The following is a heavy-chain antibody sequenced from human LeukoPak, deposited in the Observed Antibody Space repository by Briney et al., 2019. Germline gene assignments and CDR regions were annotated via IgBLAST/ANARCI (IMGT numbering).Heavy chain of an antibody. J-gene: IGHJ3*02. Sequence: SETLSLTCTVSGGSLSSYYWSWIRQPPGKGLEWIGSIYYSGSTYYNPSLKSRVTISVDTSKNQFSLKLSSVTAADTAVYYCARPGLLDYPLPFDIWGQGTMVTVSS. D-gene: IGHD3/OR15-3a*01. CDR1: GGSLSSYY. V-gene: IGHV4-39*01. CDR2: IYYSGST. CDR3: ARPGLLDYPLPFDI.